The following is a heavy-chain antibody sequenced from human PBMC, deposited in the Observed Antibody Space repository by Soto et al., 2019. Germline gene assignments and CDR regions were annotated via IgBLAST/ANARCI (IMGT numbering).Heavy chain of an antibody. J-gene: IGHJ6*02. V-gene: IGHV1-69*01. CDR2: IIPIFGTA. CDR1: GGTFSSYA. D-gene: IGHD6-25*01. CDR3: ARAPHLAEANYYYYGMDV. Sequence: QVQLVQSGAEVKKPGSSVKVSCKASGGTFSSYAISWVRQAPGQGLEWMGGIIPIFGTANYAQKFQGRVTITADESTSTAYMELSSLRSEDTAVYYCARAPHLAEANYYYYGMDVWGQGTTVTVSS.